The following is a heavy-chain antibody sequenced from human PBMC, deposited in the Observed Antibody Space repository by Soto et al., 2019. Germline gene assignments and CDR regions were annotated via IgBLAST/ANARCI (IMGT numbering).Heavy chain of an antibody. Sequence: QLQLQESGPGLVKPSETLSLTCTVSGGSISSSSYYWGWIRQPPGKGREWIGSIYYSGSTYYNPSLKSRATIPADTSKNQFSLQLSSVTAADTAVYSCARHEAPSVWYFDYWGQGTLVTVSS. CDR3: ARHEAPSVWYFDY. CDR1: GGSISSSSYY. V-gene: IGHV4-39*01. J-gene: IGHJ4*02. CDR2: IYYSGST. D-gene: IGHD6-19*01.